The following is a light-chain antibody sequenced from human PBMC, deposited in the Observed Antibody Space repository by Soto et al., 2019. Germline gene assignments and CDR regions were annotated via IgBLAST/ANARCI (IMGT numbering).Light chain of an antibody. CDR1: SSNIGNNP. Sequence: QSVLTQPPSASGTPGQSVTVSCSGGSSNIGNNPVNWYQQLPGAGPKLLIYRDDQRPSGVPDRFSGSKSDASASLAISGLQSETEADSFLATGNDGLGAPLFGGGTKLTVL. CDR3: ATGNDGLGAPL. J-gene: IGLJ2*01. CDR2: RDD. V-gene: IGLV1-44*01.